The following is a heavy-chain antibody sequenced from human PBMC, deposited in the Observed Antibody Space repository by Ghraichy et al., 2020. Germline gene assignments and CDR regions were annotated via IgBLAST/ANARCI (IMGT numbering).Heavy chain of an antibody. CDR2: IKQDGNEK. V-gene: IGHV3-7*01. CDR1: GFTFSNFW. Sequence: GGSLRLSCAASGFTFSNFWMTWVRQAPGKGLEWVANIKQDGNEKYCVDSVKGRFTISRDNAKNSLYLQMNSLRAEDTAVYYCARPRQPYYYYARDVWRQGTTVTVSS. J-gene: IGHJ6*02. CDR3: ARPRQPYYYYARDV. D-gene: IGHD1-1*01.